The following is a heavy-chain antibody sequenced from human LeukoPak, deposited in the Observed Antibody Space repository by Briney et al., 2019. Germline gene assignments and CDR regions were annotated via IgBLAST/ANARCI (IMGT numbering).Heavy chain of an antibody. CDR2: IWYDGSNK. Sequence: GGSLRLSCAASGLTFSNYGMHWARQAPGKGLEWVAVIWYDGSNKYYADSVKGRFTISRDNSKNTLYLQMNSLRAEDTAVYYCERGYYTSGTSSFYFDYWGQGTLVTVSS. CDR3: ERGYYTSGTSSFYFDY. J-gene: IGHJ4*02. D-gene: IGHD3-3*01. CDR1: GLTFSNYG. V-gene: IGHV3-33*01.